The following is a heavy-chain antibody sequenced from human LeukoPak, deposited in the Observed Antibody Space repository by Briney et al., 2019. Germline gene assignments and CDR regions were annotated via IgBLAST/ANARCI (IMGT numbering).Heavy chain of an antibody. CDR1: GFTFSSYA. D-gene: IGHD1-26*01. CDR2: ISGSGSST. J-gene: IGHJ4*02. V-gene: IGHV3-23*01. Sequence: GGSLRLSCAASGFTFSSYAMSWVRQAPGKGLEWVSTISGSGSSTYYADSVKGRFTISRDNSKNTLYLQMNSLRAEDTAVYHCAKRTSQWELPGNYFDYWGQGALVTVSS. CDR3: AKRTSQWELPGNYFDY.